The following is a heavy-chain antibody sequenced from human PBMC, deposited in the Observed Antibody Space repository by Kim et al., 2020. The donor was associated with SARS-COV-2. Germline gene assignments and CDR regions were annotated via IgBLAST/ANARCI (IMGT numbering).Heavy chain of an antibody. D-gene: IGHD1-26*01. Sequence: TTYAQELPGRLTMTRDTSTSTISMELSSLRSEDTAVYYCAKDGGNYNFDYWGQGTLVTVSS. CDR3: AKDGGNYNFDY. V-gene: IGHV1-46*03. CDR2: T. J-gene: IGHJ4*02.